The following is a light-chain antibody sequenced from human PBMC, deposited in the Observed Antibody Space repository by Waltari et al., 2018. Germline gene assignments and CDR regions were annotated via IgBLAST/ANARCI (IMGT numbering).Light chain of an antibody. J-gene: IGLJ3*02. CDR1: SSDVGTYNY. V-gene: IGLV2-14*03. CDR2: DVS. Sequence: QSALTQPASVSGSPGQSIPISCTGPSSDVGTYNYVSWYQQHPGKAPNLLIYDVSYRPSGVSYRFSGSKSGNTASLTISGLQAEDEADYYCSSYITTNTLELFGGGTSLTVL. CDR3: SSYITTNTLEL.